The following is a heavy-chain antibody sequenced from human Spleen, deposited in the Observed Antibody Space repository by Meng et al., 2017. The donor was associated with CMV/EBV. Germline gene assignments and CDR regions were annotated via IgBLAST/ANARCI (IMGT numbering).Heavy chain of an antibody. CDR3: ARGNVETVATASPAPRY. V-gene: IGHV1-46*01. CDR2: INPSGGST. D-gene: IGHD5-12*01. J-gene: IGHJ4*02. Sequence: ASVKVSCKSSGFTFTSYYMHWVRQAPGQGLEWMGIINPSGGSTTYAQKFQGRVTMTRDTSTSTVHMELSSLRSEDTAVYYCARGNVETVATASPAPRYWGQGTLVTVSS. CDR1: GFTFTSYY.